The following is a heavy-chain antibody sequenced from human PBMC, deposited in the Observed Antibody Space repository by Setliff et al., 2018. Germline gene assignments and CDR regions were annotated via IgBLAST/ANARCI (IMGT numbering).Heavy chain of an antibody. D-gene: IGHD3-10*01. CDR2: IYYSGST. J-gene: IGHJ6*03. Sequence: TLSLTCRVSGGSISSGNYYWGLIRQPPGKGLEWVATIYYSGSTYSNPSLKSRLIISVDAPDNQFSVTLSSVTAADTAVYYCARHKSNGSGSYPSLYMDVWGKGIMVTVSS. V-gene: IGHV4-39*01. CDR1: GGSISSGNYY. CDR3: ARHKSNGSGSYPSLYMDV.